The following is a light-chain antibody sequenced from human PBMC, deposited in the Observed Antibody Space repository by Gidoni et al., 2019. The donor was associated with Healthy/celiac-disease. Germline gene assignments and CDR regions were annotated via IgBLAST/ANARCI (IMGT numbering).Light chain of an antibody. CDR1: QSVSSY. CDR3: QQRSNWPRFT. CDR2: DAS. V-gene: IGKV3-11*01. Sequence: IVLTPSPATLSWSPGERATLACRASQSVSSYLAWYQQKPGQAPRLLIYDASNRATGIPARFSGSGSGTDFTLTISSLEPEDFAVYYCQQRSNWPRFTFGPGTKVDIK. J-gene: IGKJ3*01.